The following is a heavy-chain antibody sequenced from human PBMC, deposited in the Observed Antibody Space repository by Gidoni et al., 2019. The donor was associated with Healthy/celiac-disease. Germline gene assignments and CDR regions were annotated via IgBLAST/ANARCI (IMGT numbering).Heavy chain of an antibody. CDR1: GFTVSSNY. CDR2: IYSGGST. D-gene: IGHD5-18*01. J-gene: IGHJ6*02. V-gene: IGHV3-53*01. CDR3: ARDWGVRRGYSYHLYGMDV. Sequence: EVQLVESGGGLIQPGGSLRLSCAASGFTVSSNYMSWVRQAPGKGLEWVSVIYSGGSTYYADSVKGRFTISRDNSKNTLYLQMNSLRAEDTAVYYCARDWGVRRGYSYHLYGMDVWGQGTTVTVSS.